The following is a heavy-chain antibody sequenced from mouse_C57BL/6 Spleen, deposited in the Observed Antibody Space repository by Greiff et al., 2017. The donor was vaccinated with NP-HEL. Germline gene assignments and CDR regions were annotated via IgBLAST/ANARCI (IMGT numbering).Heavy chain of an antibody. J-gene: IGHJ4*01. Sequence: EVKLVQPGAGLVKPGGSLKLSCAASGFTFSGYGMHWVRQAPEQGLEWVAYISSGSSTIYYADTVKGRFTISRDNAKNTLFLQMTSLRSEDTAMYYCARPAGTWYYAMDYWGQGTSVTVSS. D-gene: IGHD4-1*01. CDR1: GFTFSGYG. CDR3: ARPAGTWYYAMDY. CDR2: ISSGSSTI. V-gene: IGHV5-17*01.